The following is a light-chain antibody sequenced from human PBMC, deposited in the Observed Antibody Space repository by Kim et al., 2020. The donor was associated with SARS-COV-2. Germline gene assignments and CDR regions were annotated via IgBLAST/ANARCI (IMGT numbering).Light chain of an antibody. CDR3: QAWDSSTAV. CDR1: KLGDKY. V-gene: IGLV3-1*01. J-gene: IGLJ2*01. CDR2: QDS. Sequence: VSPGQTASITCSEDKLGDKYACWYQQKPGQYPVLVIYQDSKRPSGIPERFSGSNSGNTATLTISGTQAMDEADYYCQAWDSSTAVFGGGTQLTVL.